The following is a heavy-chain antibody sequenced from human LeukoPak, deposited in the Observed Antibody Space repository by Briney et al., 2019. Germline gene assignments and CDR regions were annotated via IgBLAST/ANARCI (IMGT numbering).Heavy chain of an antibody. CDR3: ARDEMTTVTTT. Sequence: SSETLSLTCTVSGGSISSSNFYWGWIRQPPGKGLEWIGSIYYSGSTYYNPSLKSRVTISVDTSKNQFSLKLSSVTAADTAVYYCARDEMTTVTTTWGQGTMVTVSS. D-gene: IGHD4-17*01. J-gene: IGHJ3*01. V-gene: IGHV4-39*07. CDR1: GGSISSSNFY. CDR2: IYYSGST.